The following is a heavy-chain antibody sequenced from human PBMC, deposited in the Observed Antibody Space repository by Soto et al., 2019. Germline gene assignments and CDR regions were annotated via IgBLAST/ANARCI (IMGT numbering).Heavy chain of an antibody. Sequence: SETLSLTCVVSGGSISSHYWSWIRQPPGSGLEWIGFIHYSGSTQYSPSLKSRVTMSVDTSKNQFSLNLSSVTAADTAFYFCARLYYSTSSLGPFAHWGPGTLVIASS. CDR3: ARLYYSTSSLGPFAH. J-gene: IGHJ1*01. V-gene: IGHV4-59*11. CDR1: GGSISSHY. D-gene: IGHD6-6*01. CDR2: IHYSGST.